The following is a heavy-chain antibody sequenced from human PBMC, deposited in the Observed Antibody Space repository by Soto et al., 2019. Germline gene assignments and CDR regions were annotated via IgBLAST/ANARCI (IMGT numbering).Heavy chain of an antibody. CDR2: IYYSGST. CDR1: GGSISSGGHY. CDR3: AREITAERADF. V-gene: IGHV4-31*11. Sequence: QVQLQESGPGLVRPSQTLSLTCAVSGGSISSGGHYWSWIRQHPGKGLEWIGYIYYSGSTYYNPSLKSRVTISVDTSNNQFSLKLSSVTAADTAVYYCAREITAERADFWGQGTLVTVSS. J-gene: IGHJ4*02. D-gene: IGHD5-18*01.